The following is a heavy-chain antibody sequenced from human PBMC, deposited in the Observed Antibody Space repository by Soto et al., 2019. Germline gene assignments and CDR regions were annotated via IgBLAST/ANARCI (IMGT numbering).Heavy chain of an antibody. Sequence: GGSLRLSCAASGFTFSRYWMHWVRQAPGKGLVWVSRIDSYGSATSQVDSVEGRFTISRDDAKNTLYLQMNSLRAEDTAVYYCARGWVEGLSRQPPTDYWGQGTLVTVSS. J-gene: IGHJ4*02. CDR2: IDSYGSAT. CDR1: GFTFSRYW. CDR3: ARGWVEGLSRQPPTDY. V-gene: IGHV3-74*01. D-gene: IGHD3-3*01.